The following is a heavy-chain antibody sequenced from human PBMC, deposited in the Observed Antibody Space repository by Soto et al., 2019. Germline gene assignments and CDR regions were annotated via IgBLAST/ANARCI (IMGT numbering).Heavy chain of an antibody. Sequence: GGSLRLSCAASGFTFSSYWMHWVRQAPGKGLVWVSRINSDGSSTSYADSVKGRFTISRDNAKNTLYLQMNSLRAEDTAVYYCARMRIEAGSGVLQIYYYYYMDVWGKGTTVTVSS. D-gene: IGHD3-10*01. J-gene: IGHJ6*03. V-gene: IGHV3-74*01. CDR1: GFTFSSYW. CDR2: INSDGSST. CDR3: ARMRIEAGSGVLQIYYYYYMDV.